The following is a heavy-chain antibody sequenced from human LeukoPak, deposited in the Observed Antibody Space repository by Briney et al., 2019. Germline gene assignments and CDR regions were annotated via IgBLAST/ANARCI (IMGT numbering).Heavy chain of an antibody. V-gene: IGHV4-59*12. CDR3: ARDLKALRFLEWLDAFDI. CDR2: IYYSGST. J-gene: IGHJ3*02. CDR1: GGSISSYY. Sequence: PSETLSLTCTVSGGSISSYYWSWIRQPPGKGLEWIGYIYYSGSTNYNPSLKSRVTISVDTSKNQFSLKLSSVTAADTAVYYCARDLKALRFLEWLDAFDIWGQGTMVTVSS. D-gene: IGHD3-3*01.